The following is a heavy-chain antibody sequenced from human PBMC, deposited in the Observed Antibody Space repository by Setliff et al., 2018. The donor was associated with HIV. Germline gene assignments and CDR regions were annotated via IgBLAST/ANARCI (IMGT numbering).Heavy chain of an antibody. D-gene: IGHD3-10*01. V-gene: IGHV3-66*02. J-gene: IGHJ4*02. CDR2: IYSDGNT. Sequence: PGGSLRLSCAASGFTVSSYYMSWVRQAPGKGLEWVSTIYSDGNTYHADSVKGRFTLSRDNSENALFLQMNSLGPEDTAVYYCARLRPYNSALDYWGQGTLVTVSS. CDR1: GFTVSSYY. CDR3: ARLRPYNSALDY.